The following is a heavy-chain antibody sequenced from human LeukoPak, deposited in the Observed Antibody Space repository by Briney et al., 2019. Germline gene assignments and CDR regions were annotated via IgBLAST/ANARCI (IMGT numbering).Heavy chain of an antibody. J-gene: IGHJ4*02. CDR2: ISYDGSNK. V-gene: IGHV3-30*04. CDR3: ARDRGAYYGSGSYYI. D-gene: IGHD3-10*01. Sequence: PGGSLRLSCAASGFTFSSYAMHWVRQAPGKGLEWVAVISYDGSNKYYADSVKGRFTISRDNSKNTLYLQMNSLRAEDTAVYYCARDRGAYYGSGSYYIWGQGTLVTVSS. CDR1: GFTFSSYA.